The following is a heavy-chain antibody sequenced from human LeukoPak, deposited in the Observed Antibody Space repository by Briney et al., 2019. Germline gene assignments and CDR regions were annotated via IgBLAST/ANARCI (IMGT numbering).Heavy chain of an antibody. CDR3: AKKGGNYPNDAFDI. CDR1: GFTFSSYG. V-gene: IGHV3-30*02. CDR2: IWYDGSNK. J-gene: IGHJ3*02. D-gene: IGHD1-26*01. Sequence: PGGSLRLSCAASGFTFSSYGMHWVRQAPGKGLEWVAFIWYDGSNKYYADSVKGRFAISRDNSKNTLYLQMNSLRAEDTAVYYCAKKGGNYPNDAFDIWGQGTMVTVSS.